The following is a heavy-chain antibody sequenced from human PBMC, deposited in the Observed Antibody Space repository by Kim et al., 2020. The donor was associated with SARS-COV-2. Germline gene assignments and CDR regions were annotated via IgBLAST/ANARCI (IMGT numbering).Heavy chain of an antibody. CDR2: TYYRSKWYN. Sequence: SQTLSLTCAISGDSVSSNSAAWNWIRQSPSRGLEWLGRTYYRSKWYNDYAVSVKSRITINPDTSKNQFSLQLNSVTPEDTAVYYCARGRSVVVVAASLFSSRAFDIWGQGTMVTVSS. CDR3: ARGRSVVVVAASLFSSRAFDI. V-gene: IGHV6-1*01. CDR1: GDSVSSNSAA. D-gene: IGHD2-15*01. J-gene: IGHJ3*02.